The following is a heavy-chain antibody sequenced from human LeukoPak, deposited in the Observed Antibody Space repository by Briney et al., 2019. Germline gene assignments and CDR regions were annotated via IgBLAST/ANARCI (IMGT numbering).Heavy chain of an antibody. CDR3: ARSGTYGDYYYYMDV. D-gene: IGHD3-10*01. J-gene: IGHJ6*03. CDR1: GGSISSSSYY. V-gene: IGHV4-39*07. CDR2: IYYSGST. Sequence: SETLSLTCTVSGGSISSSSYYWGWIRQPPGKGLEWIGNIYYSGSTYYNPSLKSRVTISVDTSKNQFSLKLSSVTAADTAVHYCARSGTYGDYYYYMDVWGKGTTVTVSS.